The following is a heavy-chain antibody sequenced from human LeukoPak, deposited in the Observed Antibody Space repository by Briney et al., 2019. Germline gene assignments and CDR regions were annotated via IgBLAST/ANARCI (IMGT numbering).Heavy chain of an antibody. V-gene: IGHV1-18*01. Sequence: ASVKVSCKASGYTFTSYGISWVRQAPGQGLEWMGWISAYNGNTNYAQKLQGRVTMTTDTSTSTAYMELRSLRSDDTAVYYCARDTHNYDFWSGYFSSYYYGMDVWGQGTTVTVSS. CDR2: ISAYNGNT. D-gene: IGHD3-3*01. CDR3: ARDTHNYDFWSGYFSSYYYGMDV. J-gene: IGHJ6*02. CDR1: GYTFTSYG.